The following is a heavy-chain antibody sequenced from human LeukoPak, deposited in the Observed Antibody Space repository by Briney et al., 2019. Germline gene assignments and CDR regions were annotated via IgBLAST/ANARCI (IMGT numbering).Heavy chain of an antibody. J-gene: IGHJ4*02. CDR2: IIPIFGSA. V-gene: IGHV1-69*05. CDR3: AREYDDTSHYYFDY. D-gene: IGHD3-22*01. Sequence: SVKVSCKASGGTFSSYAISWVRQAPGQGLEWMGRIIPIFGSANYAQKFQGRVTITTDESTSTAYMELSSLRSEDTAVYYCAREYDDTSHYYFDYWGQGTPVTVSS. CDR1: GGTFSSYA.